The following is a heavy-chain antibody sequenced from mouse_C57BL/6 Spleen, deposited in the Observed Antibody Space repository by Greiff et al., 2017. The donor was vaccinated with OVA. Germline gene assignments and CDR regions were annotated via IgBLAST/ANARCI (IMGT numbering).Heavy chain of an antibody. J-gene: IGHJ2*01. Sequence: VQLQQSGAELVMPGASVKLSCKASGYTFTSYWMHWVKQRPGQGLEWIGEIDPSDSYTNYNQKFKGKSTLTVDKSSSTAYMQLSSLTSEDSAVYYCARRSGVFDYWGQGTTLTVSS. D-gene: IGHD4-1*01. CDR2: IDPSDSYT. CDR1: GYTFTSYW. V-gene: IGHV1-69*01. CDR3: ARRSGVFDY.